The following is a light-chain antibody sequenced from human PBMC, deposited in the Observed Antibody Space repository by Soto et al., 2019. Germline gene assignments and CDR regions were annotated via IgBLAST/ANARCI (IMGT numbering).Light chain of an antibody. CDR3: SSYTSSSTHYV. CDR1: SSDVGGYNY. J-gene: IGLJ1*01. V-gene: IGLV2-14*01. Sequence: QSALTQPASVSGSPGQSITISCTGTSSDVGGYNYVSWYHQHPGKAPKLMIYDVSNRPSGVSNRFSGSKSGNTASLTISGLQAEDEADYYCSSYTSSSTHYVFGTGTKVTVL. CDR2: DVS.